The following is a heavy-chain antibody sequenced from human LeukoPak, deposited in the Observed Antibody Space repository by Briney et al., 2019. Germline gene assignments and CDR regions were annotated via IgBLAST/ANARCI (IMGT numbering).Heavy chain of an antibody. V-gene: IGHV3-66*01. D-gene: IGHD4-17*01. J-gene: IGHJ4*02. CDR1: GFTVSSNY. CDR2: IYSGGNT. Sequence: GGSLRLSCAASGFTVSSNYMSWVRQAPGKGLEWVSVIYSGGNTYYADSVKGRFTISRDNSKNTLYLQMSSLRAEDTAVYYCARDSTVTTADYWGQGTLVTVSS. CDR3: ARDSTVTTADY.